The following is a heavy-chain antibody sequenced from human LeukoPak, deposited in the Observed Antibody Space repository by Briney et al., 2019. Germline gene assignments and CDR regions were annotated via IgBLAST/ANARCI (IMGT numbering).Heavy chain of an antibody. CDR3: ARDGYYGSGSYAHFDY. CDR2: ISYDGSNK. J-gene: IGHJ4*02. V-gene: IGHV3-30*04. Sequence: PGGSLRLSCAASGVTFSSYAMHWVRQAPGKGLEWVAVISYDGSNKYYADSMKGRFTISRDNSKNTLYLQMNSLRAEDTAVYYCARDGYYGSGSYAHFDYWGQGTLVTVSS. D-gene: IGHD3-10*01. CDR1: GVTFSSYA.